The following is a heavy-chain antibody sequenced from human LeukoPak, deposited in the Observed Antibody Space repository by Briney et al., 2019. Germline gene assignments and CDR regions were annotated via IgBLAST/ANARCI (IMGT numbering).Heavy chain of an antibody. D-gene: IGHD1-26*01. CDR3: ARGRDRGASTSFDY. CDR1: GYTFTDYY. CDR2: INSNSGAT. Sequence: ASVKVSCKASGYTFTDYYMHWVRQAPGQGPEWMGWINSNSGATNYAQKFQGRVTMTRDTSISTVYMELSSLRSDDTAVYYCARGRDRGASTSFDYWGQGTLVTVSS. J-gene: IGHJ4*02. V-gene: IGHV1-2*02.